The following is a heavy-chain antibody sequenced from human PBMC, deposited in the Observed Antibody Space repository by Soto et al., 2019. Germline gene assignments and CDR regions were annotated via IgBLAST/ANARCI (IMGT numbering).Heavy chain of an antibody. V-gene: IGHV3-7*01. CDR1: GFTFSSSW. D-gene: IGHD6-13*01. Sequence: VQLVESGGGLVQPGGSLRLSCVASGFTFSSSWMSWVRQAPGKGLEWVANIKQDGSEKYYVDSVEGRFTISRDNAKNSLYLQMNSLRAEETAVYYCARTSSFAAAVWGQGTMVIVSS. J-gene: IGHJ3*01. CDR3: ARTSSFAAAV. CDR2: IKQDGSEK.